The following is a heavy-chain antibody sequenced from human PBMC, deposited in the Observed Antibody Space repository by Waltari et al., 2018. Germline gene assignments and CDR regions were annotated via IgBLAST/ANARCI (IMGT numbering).Heavy chain of an antibody. CDR2: INAGNGNT. CDR1: GYTFTSYA. V-gene: IGHV1-3*01. Sequence: QVQLVQSGAEVKKPGASVKVSCKASGYTFTSYAMHWVRQAPGQRLEWMGWINAGNGNTKYSQKFQGRVTITRDTSASTAYMELSSLRSEDTAVYYCARGNPLRTLGIAAAGPADYWGQGTLVTVSS. CDR3: ARGNPLRTLGIAAAGPADY. J-gene: IGHJ4*02. D-gene: IGHD6-13*01.